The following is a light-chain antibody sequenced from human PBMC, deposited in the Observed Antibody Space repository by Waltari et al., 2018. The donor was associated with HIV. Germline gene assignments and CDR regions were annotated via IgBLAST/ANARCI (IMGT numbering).Light chain of an antibody. J-gene: IGLJ3*02. Sequence: QSVLTQPPSVSAAPGQKVTISCSGGSSNIGDNYVSWFQQVPGTAPKLLIYGDNRRPSGIPDRFSGSRSGTSATLDITGLQTGDEADYYCGTWDDSLNAGVFGGGTKLTVL. CDR3: GTWDDSLNAGV. V-gene: IGLV1-51*02. CDR1: SSNIGDNY. CDR2: GDN.